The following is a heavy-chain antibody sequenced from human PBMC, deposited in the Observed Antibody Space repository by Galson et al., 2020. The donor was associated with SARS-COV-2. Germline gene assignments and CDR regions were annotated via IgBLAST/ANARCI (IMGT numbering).Heavy chain of an antibody. D-gene: IGHD3-22*01. V-gene: IGHV4-38-2*02. CDR3: ARQGVNMIVLVTVPGWYFDL. Sequence: SETLSLTCTVPGYSVSTTNYWGWVRQPPGRGLEWIGSVYPSGTTYYNPPPKSRVTISVDTSKNQFSLRLDSVTAADTALYYCARQGVNMIVLVTVPGWYFDLWGRGTLVTVSS. CDR1: GYSVSTTNY. J-gene: IGHJ2*01. CDR2: VYPSGTT.